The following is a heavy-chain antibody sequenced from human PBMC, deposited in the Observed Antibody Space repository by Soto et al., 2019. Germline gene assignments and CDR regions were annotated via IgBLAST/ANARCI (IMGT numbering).Heavy chain of an antibody. J-gene: IGHJ6*03. D-gene: IGHD3-3*01. CDR1: GFTFNTYA. CDR2: ISGSGATN. V-gene: IGHV3-23*01. Sequence: EEQLLESGGGLVQPGGSLRLSCAGSGFTFNTYAITWVRQAHGKGLEWVAAISGSGATNYYADSVKGRFTIARANPKKTLCLQMNSLRAEDTAVYYCAKDAFHTIFGVRDHYYMDVWGKGTAVTVSS. CDR3: AKDAFHTIFGVRDHYYMDV.